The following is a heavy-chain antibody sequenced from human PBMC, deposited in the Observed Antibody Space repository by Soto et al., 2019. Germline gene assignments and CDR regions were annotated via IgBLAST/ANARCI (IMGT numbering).Heavy chain of an antibody. CDR1: GFTFSPYG. CDR3: ARDQLYYNDISGRPLNAFDV. V-gene: IGHV3-30*03. Sequence: GGSLRLSCAASGFTFSPYGIHWVRQAPGKGLEWVSLISYDESKKFYAESVKGRFTISRDNSKNTVYLQMNSLRAEDTAVYYFARDQLYYNDISGRPLNAFDVWGQGTMVTVSS. D-gene: IGHD3-22*01. J-gene: IGHJ3*01. CDR2: ISYDESKK.